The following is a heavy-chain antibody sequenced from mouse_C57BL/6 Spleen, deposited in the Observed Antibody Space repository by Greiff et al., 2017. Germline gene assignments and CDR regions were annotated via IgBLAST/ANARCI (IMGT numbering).Heavy chain of an antibody. D-gene: IGHD1-1*01. J-gene: IGHJ1*03. Sequence: QVQLQQPGAELVKPGASVKLSCKASGYTFTSYWMHWVKQRPGQGLEWIGMIHPNSGSTNYNEKFKSKATLTVDKSSSTAYMQLSSLTSEDSAVYYCARGYYGSSYGRYFDVGGTGTTVTVSS. CDR1: GYTFTSYW. V-gene: IGHV1-64*01. CDR3: ARGYYGSSYGRYFDV. CDR2: IHPNSGST.